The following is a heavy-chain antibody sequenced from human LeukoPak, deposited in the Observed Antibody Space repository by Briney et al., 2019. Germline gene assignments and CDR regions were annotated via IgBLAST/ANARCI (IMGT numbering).Heavy chain of an antibody. CDR1: GGSFSGYY. Sequence: SETLSLTCAVYGGSFSGYYWSWIRQPPGKGLEWIGEINHSGSTNYNPSLKSRVTISVDTSKNQFSLKLSSVTAADTAVYYCARGHGPFDYWGQRTLVTVSS. V-gene: IGHV4-34*01. CDR2: INHSGST. J-gene: IGHJ4*02. CDR3: ARGHGPFDY.